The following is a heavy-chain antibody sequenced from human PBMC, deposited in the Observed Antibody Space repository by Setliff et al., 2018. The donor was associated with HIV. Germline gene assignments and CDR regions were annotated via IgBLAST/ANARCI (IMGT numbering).Heavy chain of an antibody. Sequence: QPGGSLRLSCAASGFTFSSYAMSWVRQAPGKGLEWVSYISSGSVNIFYADSVKGRFTISRDNAKNSLYLQMNSLRAEDTAIYYCARGSLRGVLALGMDVWGQGTTVTVSS. CDR1: GFTFSSYA. J-gene: IGHJ6*02. V-gene: IGHV3-48*04. D-gene: IGHD3-10*01. CDR2: ISSGSVNI. CDR3: ARGSLRGVLALGMDV.